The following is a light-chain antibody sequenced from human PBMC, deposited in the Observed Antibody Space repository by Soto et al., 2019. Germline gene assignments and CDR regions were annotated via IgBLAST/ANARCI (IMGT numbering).Light chain of an antibody. CDR1: ASNLGGNP. Sequence: QPVLTQPPSVSGTPGQKVSISCSGSASNLGGNPVNWYQHLPGAAPKLLIYTNHQRPSGVPDRFSGSKSGTSASLAISGLRSEDEANFYCAAWDGSLNAVVFGGGTKLTVL. J-gene: IGLJ2*01. V-gene: IGLV1-44*01. CDR2: TNH. CDR3: AAWDGSLNAVV.